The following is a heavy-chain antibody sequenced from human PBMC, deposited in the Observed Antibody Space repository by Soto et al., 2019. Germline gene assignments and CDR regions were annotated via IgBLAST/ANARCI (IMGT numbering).Heavy chain of an antibody. CDR1: GDSISSSHW. CDR3: EKDTSKYSSNWPAYYGMDV. V-gene: IGHV4-4*02. Sequence: PSETLSLTCAVSGDSISSSHWWNWVRQPPGKGLEWIGEIYYSGSTNYNPSLKSRATISVDKSKKQFFLKLTSVTAADTAVYYCEKDTSKYSSNWPAYYGMDVWGQGTTVTVSS. J-gene: IGHJ6*02. D-gene: IGHD6-13*01. CDR2: IYYSGST.